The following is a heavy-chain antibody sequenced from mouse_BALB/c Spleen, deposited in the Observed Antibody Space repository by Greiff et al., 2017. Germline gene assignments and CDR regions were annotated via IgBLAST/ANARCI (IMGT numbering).Heavy chain of an antibody. CDR2: IFPGSGNT. CDR1: GYAFSSYW. J-gene: IGHJ4*01. D-gene: IGHD2-1*01. CDR3: ARERGNYDAMDY. V-gene: IGHV1-66*01. Sequence: QVQLQQSGAELVRPGSSVKISCKASGYAFSSYWMNWVKQRPGQGLEWIGWIFPGSGNTKYNEKFKGKATLTADTSSSTAYMQLSSLTSEDSAVYFCARERGNYDAMDYWGQGTSVTVSS.